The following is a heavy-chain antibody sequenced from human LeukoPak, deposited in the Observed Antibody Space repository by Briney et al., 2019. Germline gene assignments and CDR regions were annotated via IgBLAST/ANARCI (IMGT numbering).Heavy chain of an antibody. V-gene: IGHV3-23*01. D-gene: IGHD3-22*01. Sequence: ETLSLTCTVSGGSISSSSYYWGWIRQPPGKGLEWVSAISGSGGSTYYADSVKGRFTISRDNSKNTLYLQMNSLRAEDTAVYYCAKDRAAMIVVDAFDIWGQGTMVTVSS. J-gene: IGHJ3*02. CDR2: ISGSGGST. CDR3: AKDRAAMIVVDAFDI. CDR1: GGSISSSSYY.